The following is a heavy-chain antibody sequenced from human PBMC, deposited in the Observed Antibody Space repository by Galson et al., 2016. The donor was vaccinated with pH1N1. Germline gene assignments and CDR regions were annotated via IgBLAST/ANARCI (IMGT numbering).Heavy chain of an antibody. J-gene: IGHJ4*02. CDR1: DFTFSSYE. V-gene: IGHV3-48*03. CDR3: VKSESALASGFDF. D-gene: IGHD1-1*01. CDR2: ISSSGSAI. Sequence: SLRLSCAASDFTFSSYEMSWVRQAPGKGLEWVAYISSSGSAIYYADSVEGRFTISRDNAKKSLYLQMNSLRTEDTALYYCVKSESALASGFDFWGQGTLVTVSS.